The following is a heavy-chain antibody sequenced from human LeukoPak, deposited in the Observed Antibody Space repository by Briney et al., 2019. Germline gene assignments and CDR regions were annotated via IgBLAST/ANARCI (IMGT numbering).Heavy chain of an antibody. CDR2: ISYDGSNK. J-gene: IGHJ4*02. D-gene: IGHD5-12*01. V-gene: IGHV3-30*03. CDR1: GFTFSSYG. Sequence: PGRSLRLSCAASGFTFSSYGMHWVRQAPGKGLEWVAVISYDGSNKYYADSVKGRFTISRDNSKNTLYLQMNSLRAEDTAVYYCATGGYAVTTSLGNWGQGTLVTVSS. CDR3: ATGGYAVTTSLGN.